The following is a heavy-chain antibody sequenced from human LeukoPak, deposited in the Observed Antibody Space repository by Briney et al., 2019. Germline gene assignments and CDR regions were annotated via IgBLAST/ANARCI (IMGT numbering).Heavy chain of an antibody. D-gene: IGHD3-10*01. CDR1: GFTFSSNG. J-gene: IGHJ4*02. V-gene: IGHV3-30*03. CDR2: ISYDGSNK. Sequence: GGSLRLSCAASGFTFSSNGMHWVRQAPGKGLEWVAVISYDGSNKYYADSVKGRFTISRDNSKNTLYLQMNSLRAEDTAVYYCAHNYDQWFGEESDLSYFDYWGQGTLVTVSS. CDR3: AHNYDQWFGEESDLSYFDY.